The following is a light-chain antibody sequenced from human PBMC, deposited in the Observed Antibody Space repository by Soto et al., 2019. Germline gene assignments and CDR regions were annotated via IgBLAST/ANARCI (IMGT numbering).Light chain of an antibody. V-gene: IGLV2-14*01. CDR3: SSYRSRTIL. Sequence: QAVLTQPASVSGSPGQSVTISCTGTSSGVGADNYVSWYQQHPGKAPKLMIYEVSNRPSGVPNRFSGSKSGNTASLTISGLQPEDEADYYCSSYRSRTILFGGGTKLTVL. CDR1: SSGVGADNY. CDR2: EVS. J-gene: IGLJ2*01.